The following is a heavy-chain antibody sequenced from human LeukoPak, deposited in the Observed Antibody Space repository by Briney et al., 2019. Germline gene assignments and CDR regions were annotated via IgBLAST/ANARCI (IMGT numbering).Heavy chain of an antibody. V-gene: IGHV3-23*01. J-gene: IGHJ4*02. CDR2: ISGSGGST. Sequence: GGSLRLSCAASGFTFSSYAMSWVRQAPGKGLEWVSAISGSGGSTYYADSVKGRFIISRDNSKNTLYLQMNSLRAEDTAVYYCAKLVTMIVVVSRSYFDYWGQGTLVTVSS. CDR1: GFTFSSYA. D-gene: IGHD3-22*01. CDR3: AKLVTMIVVVSRSYFDY.